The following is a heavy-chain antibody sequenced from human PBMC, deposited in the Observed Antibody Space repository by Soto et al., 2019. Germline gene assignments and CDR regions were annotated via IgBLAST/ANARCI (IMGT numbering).Heavy chain of an antibody. CDR1: GFAFSNYN. V-gene: IGHV3-48*01. D-gene: IGHD2-2*01. Sequence: EVQLVESGGGLEQPGGSLRLSCAASGFAFSNYNMNWVRQAPGKGLEWVSYITNTGSAIYYADSVQGRFTISRDNAKNARYLQMNSLRADDTAVYYGVIGGKYCSTAKCYYSRWGQGTLVTVSS. J-gene: IGHJ4*02. CDR3: VIGGKYCSTAKCYYSR. CDR2: ITNTGSAI.